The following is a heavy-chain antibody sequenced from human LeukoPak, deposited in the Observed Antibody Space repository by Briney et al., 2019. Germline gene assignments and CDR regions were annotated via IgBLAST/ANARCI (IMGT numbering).Heavy chain of an antibody. V-gene: IGHV3-30-3*01. J-gene: IGHJ4*02. CDR3: ARDSRYGDYVFLFDY. Sequence: PGGSLRLSCAASGFTFSSYAMHWVRQAPGKGLEWVAVISYDGSNKYYADSVKGRFTISRDNSKNTLYLQMNSLRAEDTAVYYCARDSRYGDYVFLFDYWGQGTLVTVSS. CDR2: ISYDGSNK. CDR1: GFTFSSYA. D-gene: IGHD4-17*01.